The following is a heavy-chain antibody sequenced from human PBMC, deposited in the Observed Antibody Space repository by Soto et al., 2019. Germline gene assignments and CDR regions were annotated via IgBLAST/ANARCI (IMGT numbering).Heavy chain of an antibody. Sequence: QVQLVESGGGVVQPGTSLRVSCVGSGFTFRSYVIHWVRQAPGKGLEWVALTLYDGSDKYYGDSVRGRFTISRDNSRNTVELQMDSLRLEDSAFYYCARWGTTGGLDVWGQGTLVSVSS. CDR1: GFTFRSYV. CDR3: ARWGTTGGLDV. CDR2: TLYDGSDK. V-gene: IGHV3-30*19. D-gene: IGHD3-16*01. J-gene: IGHJ1*01.